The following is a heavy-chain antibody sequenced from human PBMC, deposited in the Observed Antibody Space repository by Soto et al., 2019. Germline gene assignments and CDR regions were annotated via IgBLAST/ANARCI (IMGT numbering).Heavy chain of an antibody. CDR3: ARDAPGAAPY. CDR2: INYRGTT. D-gene: IGHD1-26*01. CDR1: GGSINNGDYY. V-gene: IGHV4-31*03. J-gene: IGHJ4*02. Sequence: QVQLQESGPGLVKPSQTLSLTCTVSGGSINNGDYYWNWIRQHQEKCLEWMGYINYRGTTFYSPSLKSRIIISVDTSKTQFSLKLSSVTAAATAVYYCARDAPGAAPYWGQGTLVTVSS.